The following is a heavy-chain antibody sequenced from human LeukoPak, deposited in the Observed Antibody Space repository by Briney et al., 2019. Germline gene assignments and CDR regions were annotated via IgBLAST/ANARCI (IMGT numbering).Heavy chain of an antibody. D-gene: IGHD3-3*01. J-gene: IGHJ4*02. CDR1: GFTVSSNY. CDR3: ARSRTIFGVVRWYFDY. Sequence: GGSLRLSCAASGFTVSSNYMSWVRQAPGKWLEWVSVIYSGGSTYYADSVKGRFTISRDNSKNTLYLQMNSLRAEDTAVYYCARSRTIFGVVRWYFDYWGQGTLVTVSS. V-gene: IGHV3-66*02. CDR2: IYSGGST.